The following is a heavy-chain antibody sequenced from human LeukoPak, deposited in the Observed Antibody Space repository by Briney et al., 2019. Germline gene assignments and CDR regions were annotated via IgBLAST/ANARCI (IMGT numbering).Heavy chain of an antibody. J-gene: IGHJ4*02. CDR2: ISSSSTI. D-gene: IGHD3-22*01. CDR3: ARVWSSGYTKDY. Sequence: GGSLRLSCAASGFTFSSYGIDWVRQAPGKGLEWLSYISSSSTIYYADSVKGRFTISRDNAKNSVYLQMNSLRAEDTAVYYCARVWSSGYTKDYWGQGTLVTVSS. CDR1: GFTFSSYG. V-gene: IGHV3-48*03.